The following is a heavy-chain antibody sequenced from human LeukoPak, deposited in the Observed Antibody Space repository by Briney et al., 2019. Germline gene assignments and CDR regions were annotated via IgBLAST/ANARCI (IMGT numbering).Heavy chain of an antibody. CDR3: ARVGFTMVRGVISIPRYYYGMDV. V-gene: IGHV4-34*01. J-gene: IGHJ6*02. CDR1: GGSFSGYY. CDR2: INHSGST. Sequence: SETLSLTCAVYGGSFSGYYWSWIRQPPGKGLEWIGEINHSGSTNYNPSLKSRVTISVDTSKNQFSLKLSSVTAADTAVHYCARVGFTMVRGVISIPRYYYGMDVWGQGTTVTVSS. D-gene: IGHD3-10*01.